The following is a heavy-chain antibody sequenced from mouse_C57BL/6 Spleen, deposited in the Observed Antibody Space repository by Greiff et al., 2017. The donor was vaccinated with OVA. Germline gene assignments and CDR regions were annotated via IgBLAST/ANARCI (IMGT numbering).Heavy chain of an antibody. Sequence: QVQLKQPGAELVKPGASVKLSCKASGYTFTSYWMHWVKQRPGQGLEWIGMIHPNSGSTNYNEKFKSKATLTVDKSSSTAYMQLSSLTSEDSAVYYGARDGYYYGSSHGGYWGQGTTLTVSS. CDR2: IHPNSGST. CDR1: GYTFTSYW. CDR3: ARDGYYYGSSHGGY. J-gene: IGHJ2*01. D-gene: IGHD1-1*01. V-gene: IGHV1-64*01.